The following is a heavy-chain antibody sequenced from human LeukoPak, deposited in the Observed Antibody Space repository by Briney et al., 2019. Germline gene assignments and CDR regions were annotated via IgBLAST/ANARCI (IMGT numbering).Heavy chain of an antibody. J-gene: IGHJ4*02. V-gene: IGHV3-23*01. CDR2: IHGCGGST. CDR3: AKDRSLWFGELQN. CDR1: GFTFSSYA. D-gene: IGHD3-10*01. Sequence: GGSLRLSCAASGFTFSSYAMSWVRQAPGKGLEWVSGIHGCGGSTYYADSVKGRFTISRDNSKNTVYLEMNSLRAEDTALYYCAKDRSLWFGELQNWGQGTLVTVSS.